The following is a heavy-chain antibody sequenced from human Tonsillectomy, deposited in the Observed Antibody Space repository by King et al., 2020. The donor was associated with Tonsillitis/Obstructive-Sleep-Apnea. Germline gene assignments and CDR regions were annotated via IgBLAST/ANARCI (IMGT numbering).Heavy chain of an antibody. CDR2: IYTGDSDT. J-gene: IGHJ4*02. CDR1: GYSFSSYL. Sequence: QLVQSGAEVKKPGESLKISCKGSGYSFSSYLIGWVRQMPGEGLEWMGIIYTGDSDTRYSPSFQGQVTISAAKSISTAYLQWSSLKASDTAMYYCARYPYYYDRGVDYWGQGTLVTVSS. D-gene: IGHD3-22*01. CDR3: ARYPYYYDRGVDY. V-gene: IGHV5-51*01.